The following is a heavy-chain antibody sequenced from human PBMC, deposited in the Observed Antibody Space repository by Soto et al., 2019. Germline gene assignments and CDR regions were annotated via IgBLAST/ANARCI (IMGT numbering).Heavy chain of an antibody. CDR3: ANFLMVRCVYWAHAVDLFYP. D-gene: IGHD3-10*01. V-gene: IGHV3-23*01. CDR2: ISGSGGST. CDR1: GFTFSSYA. Sequence: GGSLRLSCAASGFTFSSYAMSWGRQAPGKGLEWVSAISGSGGSTYYADSVKGRFTISRDNSKNTLYLQMNSLRAEDTAVYYCANFLMVRCVYWAHAVDLFYPWGQGTLVTVSS. J-gene: IGHJ5*02.